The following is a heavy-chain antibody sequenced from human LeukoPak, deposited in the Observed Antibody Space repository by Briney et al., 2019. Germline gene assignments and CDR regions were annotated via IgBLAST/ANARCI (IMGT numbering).Heavy chain of an antibody. CDR3: ATRYCSSTSCYRGAFDI. V-gene: IGHV3-66*02. CDR2: IYSGGDT. Sequence: GGSLRLSCAASGFTVSSNYMSWVRQAPGKGLEWVSLIYSGGDTYYADSVKGRFTISRDNSKNTLYLQMDSLRAEDTAVYYCATRYCSSTSCYRGAFDIWGQGTMVTISS. J-gene: IGHJ3*02. CDR1: GFTVSSNY. D-gene: IGHD2-2*01.